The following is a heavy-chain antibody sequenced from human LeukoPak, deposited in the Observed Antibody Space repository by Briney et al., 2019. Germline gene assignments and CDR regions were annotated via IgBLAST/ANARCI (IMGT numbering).Heavy chain of an antibody. CDR1: GFIFSNYW. V-gene: IGHV3-7*01. CDR2: IKQDGSEK. D-gene: IGHD6-19*01. J-gene: IGHJ3*02. CDR3: ARDLIVAAVYDAFDM. Sequence: GGSLRLSCAASGFIFSNYWMSWVRQAPGKGLEWVANIKQDGSEKYYVDSVKGRFTISRDNAKNSLYLQMNSLRAEDTAVYYCARDLIVAAVYDAFDMWGQGTMVTVSS.